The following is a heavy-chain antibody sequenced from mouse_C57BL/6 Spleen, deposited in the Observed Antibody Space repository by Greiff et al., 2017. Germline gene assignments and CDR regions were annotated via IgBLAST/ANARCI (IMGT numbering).Heavy chain of an antibody. Sequence: EVQLQQSGPELVKPGASVKISCKASGYSFTDYNMNWVKQSNGKSLEWIGVINPNYGTTSYNQKFKGKATFTVDQSSSTAYMQLNSLASEDSAVYYGASWGTPVVGVGYWGQGTTLTVSS. V-gene: IGHV1-39*01. CDR2: INPNYGTT. CDR3: ASWGTPVVGVGY. D-gene: IGHD1-1*01. J-gene: IGHJ2*01. CDR1: GYSFTDYN.